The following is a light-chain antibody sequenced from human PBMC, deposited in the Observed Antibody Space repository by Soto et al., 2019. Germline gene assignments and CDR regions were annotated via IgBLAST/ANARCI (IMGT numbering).Light chain of an antibody. J-gene: IGLJ1*01. CDR1: SSDVGSYNL. Sequence: QSALTQPAFVSGSPGQSITISCTGTSSDVGSYNLVSWYQQHPGKAPKLMIYEDNKRPSGVSNRFSGSKSGNTASLTISGLQAEDEADYYCCSYVSSIYVFGTGTKVTVL. CDR2: EDN. V-gene: IGLV2-23*01. CDR3: CSYVSSIYV.